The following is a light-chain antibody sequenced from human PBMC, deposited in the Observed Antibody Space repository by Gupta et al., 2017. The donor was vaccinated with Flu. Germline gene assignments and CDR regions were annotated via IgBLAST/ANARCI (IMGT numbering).Light chain of an antibody. CDR2: AAS. CDR3: LQYNDWPYT. V-gene: IGKV3-15*01. J-gene: IGKJ2*01. CDR1: QTIDTK. Sequence: EIVMTQSPATLSVSPGERVTLSCRASQTIDTKLAWFQHKPGQSPRLLIYAASTSPTGVPARFSGTVSGTEFTLTISSLQSEDFAVYYCLQYNDWPYTFGQGTKLEIK.